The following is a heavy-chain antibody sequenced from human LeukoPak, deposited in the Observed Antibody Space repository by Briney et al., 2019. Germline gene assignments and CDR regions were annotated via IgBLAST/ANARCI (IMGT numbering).Heavy chain of an antibody. CDR3: ARDSHDYGDQYWYFDL. J-gene: IGHJ2*01. V-gene: IGHV1-46*01. Sequence: GASVKVSCKASGYTFTSYYMHWVRQAPGQGLEWMGIINPSGGSTSYAQKFQGRVTMTRDMSTSTVYMELSSLRSEDTAVYYCARDSHDYGDQYWYFDLWGRGTLVTVSS. CDR1: GYTFTSYY. CDR2: INPSGGST. D-gene: IGHD4-17*01.